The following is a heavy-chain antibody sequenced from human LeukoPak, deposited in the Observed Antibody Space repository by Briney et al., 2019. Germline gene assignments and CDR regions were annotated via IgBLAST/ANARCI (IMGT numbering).Heavy chain of an antibody. Sequence: SETLSLTCAVYGGSFSGYYWSWIRQPPGKGLEWIGEINHSGSTNYNPSLKSRVTISVDTSKNQFSLKLSSVTAADTAVYYCARGRPLLNWFDPWGQGTLVTVSS. J-gene: IGHJ5*02. V-gene: IGHV4-34*01. CDR1: GGSFSGYY. CDR3: ARGRPLLNWFDP. CDR2: INHSGST. D-gene: IGHD2-15*01.